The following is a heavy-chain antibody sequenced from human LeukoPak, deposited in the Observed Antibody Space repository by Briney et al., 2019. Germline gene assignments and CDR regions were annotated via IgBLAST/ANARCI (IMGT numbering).Heavy chain of an antibody. Sequence: GGSLRLSCAASGFTFSSYAMHWVRQAPGKGLEWVAVISYDGSNKYYADSVKGRFTISRNNSKNTLYLQMNSLRAEDTAVYYCARESIAARTIDYWGQGTLVTVSS. CDR1: GFTFSSYA. CDR3: ARESIAARTIDY. CDR2: ISYDGSNK. J-gene: IGHJ4*02. V-gene: IGHV3-30*04. D-gene: IGHD6-6*01.